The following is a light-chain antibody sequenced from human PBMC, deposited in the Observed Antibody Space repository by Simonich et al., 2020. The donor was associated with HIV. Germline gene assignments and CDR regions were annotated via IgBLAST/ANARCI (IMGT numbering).Light chain of an antibody. V-gene: IGLV3-25*03. CDR2: KDS. J-gene: IGLJ2*01. Sequence: SYELTQPPSVSVSPGQTARITCSGDTLPKQYAYWYQQKPGQAPVLGINKDSERPSRIPERFSGSSAGTTVTLTISGVQAEDEADYYCQSADTSGTYVVFGGGTKLTVL. CDR1: TLPKQY. CDR3: QSADTSGTYVV.